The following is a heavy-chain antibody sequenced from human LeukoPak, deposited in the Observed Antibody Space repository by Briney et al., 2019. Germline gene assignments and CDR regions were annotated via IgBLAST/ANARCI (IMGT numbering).Heavy chain of an antibody. D-gene: IGHD3-22*01. CDR2: ISFAGDKT. J-gene: IGHJ4*02. V-gene: IGHV3-23*01. Sequence: GGSLRLSCAASGFIFSRYDMSWVRQPPEEGLEWVSTISFAGDKTAYTDSVKGRFIISRDNSKNTVYLQMSSLRAEDTAVYYCAKRSASDGSGYRAFEFWGQGTLVTVSS. CDR3: AKRSASDGSGYRAFEF. CDR1: GFIFSRYD.